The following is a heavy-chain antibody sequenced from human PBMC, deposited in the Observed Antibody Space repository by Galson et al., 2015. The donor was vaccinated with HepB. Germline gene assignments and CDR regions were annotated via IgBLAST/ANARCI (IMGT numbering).Heavy chain of an antibody. D-gene: IGHD3-10*01. V-gene: IGHV3-30*18. CDR2: ISYDGSNK. J-gene: IGHJ4*02. CDR3: AKDESDYYGFFDY. Sequence: SLRLSCAASGFTFSRYGMHWVRQAPGKGLEWVAVISYDGSNKYYADSVKGRFTISRDNSKNTLYLQMNSLRAEDTAVYYCAKDESDYYGFFDYWGQGTLVTVSS. CDR1: GFTFSRYG.